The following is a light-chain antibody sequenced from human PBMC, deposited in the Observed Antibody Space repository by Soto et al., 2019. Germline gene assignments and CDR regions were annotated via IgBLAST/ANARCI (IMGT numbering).Light chain of an antibody. CDR3: QQYYATPCT. V-gene: IGKV4-1*01. Sequence: DIVMTQSPDSLAVSLGERATINCKSSQSVLYSSNNKNYLAWYQQKLGQSPRLLIHWASARESGVPDRFSGSGSGTDFTLTISSLQAEDVAVYYCQQYYATPCTFGQGTKVDIK. J-gene: IGKJ1*01. CDR1: QSVLYSSNNKNY. CDR2: WAS.